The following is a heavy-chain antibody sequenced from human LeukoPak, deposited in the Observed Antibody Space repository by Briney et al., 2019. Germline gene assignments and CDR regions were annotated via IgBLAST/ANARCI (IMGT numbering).Heavy chain of an antibody. CDR3: ALGTINKDYYFGMDV. D-gene: IGHD2-8*01. CDR1: GFTFSDYY. Sequence: GGSLRLSCAASGFTFSDYYMTWLRKAPGKGLEWLSYISNSGTTVFYADSVKGRFTVSRDNAKRSLYLQIESLRDDDTAVYHCALGTINKDYYFGMDVWGQGTTVTVSS. J-gene: IGHJ6*02. V-gene: IGHV3-11*01. CDR2: ISNSGTTV.